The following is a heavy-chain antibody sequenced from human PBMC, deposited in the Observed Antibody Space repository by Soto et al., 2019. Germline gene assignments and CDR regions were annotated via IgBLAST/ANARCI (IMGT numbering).Heavy chain of an antibody. Sequence: GGSLRLSGAASGFTFGSFPINWGRQAHGKGLEWVSTISSNSAYIYYTDALRGRFTISRDNAKNSLHLQMNSLRAEDTAVYYCTRDASRDSSARGWFDPWGPGTLVTVSS. J-gene: IGHJ5*02. CDR2: ISSNSAYI. CDR3: TRDASRDSSARGWFDP. V-gene: IGHV3-21*01. D-gene: IGHD6-13*01. CDR1: GFTFGSFP.